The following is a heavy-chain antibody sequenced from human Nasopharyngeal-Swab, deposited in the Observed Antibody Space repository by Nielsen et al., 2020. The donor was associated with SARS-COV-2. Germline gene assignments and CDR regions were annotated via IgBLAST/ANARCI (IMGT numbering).Heavy chain of an antibody. CDR3: ARGGVLRFLEWLSDYYYMDV. V-gene: IGHV1-2*04. Sequence: GLDAPGREGGWLGWINPNSGDTNYAQKFQGWVTMTRDTSISTAYMELSRLRSDDTAVYYCARGGVLRFLEWLSDYYYMDVWGKGTTVTVSS. D-gene: IGHD3-3*01. CDR2: INPNSGDT. J-gene: IGHJ6*03.